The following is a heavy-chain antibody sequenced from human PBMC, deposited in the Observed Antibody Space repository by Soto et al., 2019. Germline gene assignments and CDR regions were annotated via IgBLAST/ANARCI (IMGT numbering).Heavy chain of an antibody. Sequence: SETLSLTCTVSGGSISSGGYYWSWIRQHPGKGLEWIGYIYYSGSTYYNPSLKSRVTISVDTSKNQFSLKLSSVTAADTAVYYCARAGVPAAMTYYYYYGMDVWGQGTTVT. J-gene: IGHJ6*02. CDR1: GGSISSGGYY. V-gene: IGHV4-31*03. CDR2: IYYSGST. CDR3: ARAGVPAAMTYYYYYGMDV. D-gene: IGHD2-2*01.